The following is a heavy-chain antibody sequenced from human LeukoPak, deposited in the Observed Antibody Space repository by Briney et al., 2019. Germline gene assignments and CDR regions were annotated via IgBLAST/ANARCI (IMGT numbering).Heavy chain of an antibody. CDR1: GFTFSSYA. D-gene: IGHD3-10*01. V-gene: IGHV3-23*01. CDR2: ISGRSADI. Sequence: GGSLRLSCAASGFTFSSYAMNWVRQAPGKGLEWVSSISGRSADIYYADSVKGRFTISRDNSKNTLYLQMNSLRAEDTAVYYCAKDSARRIGGSGRWGRYDYWGQGTLVTVSS. J-gene: IGHJ4*02. CDR3: AKDSARRIGGSGRWGRYDY.